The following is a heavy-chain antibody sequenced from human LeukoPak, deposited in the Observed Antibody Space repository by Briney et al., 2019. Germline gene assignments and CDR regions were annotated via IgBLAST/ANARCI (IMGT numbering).Heavy chain of an antibody. CDR1: GDFISGYY. J-gene: IGHJ6*02. CDR2: VYYSGDA. V-gene: IGHV4-59*01. D-gene: IGHD1-1*01. Sequence: SETLSLTCTVSGDFISGYYWSWIRQPPGKGLEWIGYVYYSGDANYSPSLKSRVSMSVDTSENQFSLKLNSVTAADTAVYYCARVGTALVYYDLDVWGQGTTVTVSS. CDR3: ARVGTALVYYDLDV.